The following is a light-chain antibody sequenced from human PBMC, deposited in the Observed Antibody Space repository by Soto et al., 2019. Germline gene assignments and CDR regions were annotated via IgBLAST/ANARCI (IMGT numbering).Light chain of an antibody. Sequence: QSVLTQPPSVSGAPGQRVTISCTGGSSNIGAGYDVHWYQQLPETAPKLLIHSNNQRPSGVPDRFSGSKSGTSASLAISGLQSEDEADYYCAAWDDSLNGYVFGTGTKLTVL. CDR3: AAWDDSLNGYV. J-gene: IGLJ1*01. CDR2: SNN. CDR1: SSNIGAGYD. V-gene: IGLV1-40*01.